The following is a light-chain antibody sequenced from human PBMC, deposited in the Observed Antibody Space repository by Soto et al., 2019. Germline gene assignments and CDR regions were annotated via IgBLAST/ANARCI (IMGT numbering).Light chain of an antibody. CDR2: EVS. V-gene: IGLV2-14*01. Sequence: QSALTQYASVSGSPGQSITISCTGTSSDVGGYNYVSWYQQHPDKAPKLIIFEVSHRPSGVSNRFSGSKSGNTASLTISGRQAEDEADYYCTSYTRSRNLLFGGGTKLTV. J-gene: IGLJ2*01. CDR1: SSDVGGYNY. CDR3: TSYTRSRNLL.